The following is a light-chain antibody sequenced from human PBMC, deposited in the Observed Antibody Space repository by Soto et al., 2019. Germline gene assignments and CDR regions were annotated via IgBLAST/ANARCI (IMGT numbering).Light chain of an antibody. CDR3: MQGTQFPIT. CDR2: RVS. V-gene: IGKV2D-29*02. J-gene: IGKJ5*01. Sequence: VEPQELLSLPVHHGVPHSIPYRCPQTPLHSNGDTYLHWYLQKPGQSPQLLIYRVSNQLSGVPDRFSGSGSGSDFTLKISWVEAEDVGIYYCMQGTQFPITFGQGTRLEIK. CDR1: QTPLHSNGDTY.